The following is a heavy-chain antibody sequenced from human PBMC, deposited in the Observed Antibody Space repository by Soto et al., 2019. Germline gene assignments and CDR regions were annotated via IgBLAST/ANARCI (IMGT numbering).Heavy chain of an antibody. CDR1: GFSLSNARMG. V-gene: IGHV2-26*01. Sequence: QVTLKESGPVLVKPTETLTLTCTVSGFSLSNARMGVSWIRQPPGKALEWLAPIFSNDEKSSSTSLKSRLTISKATSKSQVVLTMTNMDPVDTATYYCARTAPVGRGRLLWGPMDVWGQGTTVTVSS. CDR2: IFSNDEK. J-gene: IGHJ6*02. CDR3: ARTAPVGRGRLLWGPMDV. D-gene: IGHD3-10*01.